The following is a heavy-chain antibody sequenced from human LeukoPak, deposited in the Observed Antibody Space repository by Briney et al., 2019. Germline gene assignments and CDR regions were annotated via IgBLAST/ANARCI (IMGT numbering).Heavy chain of an antibody. V-gene: IGHV3-33*06. CDR3: AKDRDFWSGKAFDY. CDR1: GFTFSSYG. Sequence: GRSLRLSCAASGFTFSSYGMHWVRQAPGKGLEWVAVIWYDGSNKYYADSVKGRFTISRDNSKNTLYLQMNSLRAEDTAVYYCAKDRDFWSGKAFDYWGQGTLVTVST. D-gene: IGHD3-3*01. CDR2: IWYDGSNK. J-gene: IGHJ4*02.